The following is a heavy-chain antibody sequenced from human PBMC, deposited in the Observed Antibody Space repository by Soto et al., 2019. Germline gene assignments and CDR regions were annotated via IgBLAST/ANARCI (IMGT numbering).Heavy chain of an antibody. J-gene: IGHJ6*03. CDR3: ARLKRFGVVITNYYYYMDV. CDR1: GGSISSYY. D-gene: IGHD3-3*01. CDR2: IYYSGST. Sequence: SETLSLTCTVSGGSISSYYWSWIRQPPGKGLEWIGYIYYSGSTNYNPSLKSRVTISVDTSKNQFSLKLSSVTAADTAVYYCARLKRFGVVITNYYYYMDVWGKGTTVTVSS. V-gene: IGHV4-59*08.